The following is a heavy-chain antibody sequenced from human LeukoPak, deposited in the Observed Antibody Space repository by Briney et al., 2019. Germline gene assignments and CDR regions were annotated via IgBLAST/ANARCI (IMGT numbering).Heavy chain of an antibody. Sequence: GGSLRLSCAASGFAVSNIYMSWVRQAPGKGLEWVSVISGGDSTYYADSVKGRFTISRDNSKNTVYLQMNSLRADDTAVYHCARGLGTYTTSWYHFYGMDFWGLGTTVTVS. CDR3: ARGLGTYTTSWYHFYGMDF. D-gene: IGHD3-16*01. CDR2: ISGGDST. V-gene: IGHV3-66*01. J-gene: IGHJ6*02. CDR1: GFAVSNIY.